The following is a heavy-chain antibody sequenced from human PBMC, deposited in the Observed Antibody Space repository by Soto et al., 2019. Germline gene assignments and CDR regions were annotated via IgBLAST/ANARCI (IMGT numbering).Heavy chain of an antibody. CDR1: GYTFTSYY. Sequence: QVQLVQSGAEVKKPGASVKVSCKASGYTFTSYYMHWVRLAPGQGLEWMGIINPDGGGTSYAQQFQGRVIMTRDTSTRTVYMEMSSLISEDTAVDYCAVGGNYLSMAVWGQGTTVTVSS. J-gene: IGHJ6*02. V-gene: IGHV1-46*01. CDR2: INPDGGGT. CDR3: AVGGNYLSMAV. D-gene: IGHD4-4*01.